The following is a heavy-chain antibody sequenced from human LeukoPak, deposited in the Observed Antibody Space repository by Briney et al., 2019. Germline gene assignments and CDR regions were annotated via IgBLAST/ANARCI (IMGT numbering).Heavy chain of an antibody. Sequence: PGGSLRLSCAASGFTFSSYAMHWVRQAPGKGLEWVAVISYDGSNKYYADSVKGRFTISRDNSKNTLYLQMNSLRAQDTAVYYCAKFIDYDTSASTAYFDYWGQGTLVTVSS. V-gene: IGHV3-30*04. D-gene: IGHD3-22*01. CDR2: ISYDGSNK. J-gene: IGHJ4*02. CDR3: AKFIDYDTSASTAYFDY. CDR1: GFTFSSYA.